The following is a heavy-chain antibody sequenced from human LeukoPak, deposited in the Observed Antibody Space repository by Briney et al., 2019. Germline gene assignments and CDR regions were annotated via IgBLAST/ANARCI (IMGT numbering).Heavy chain of an antibody. D-gene: IGHD3-22*01. CDR1: GYTLTELS. CDR2: FDPEDGET. J-gene: IGHJ4*02. Sequence: ASVKVSCKVSGYTLTELSMHWVRQAPGKGLEWMGGFDPEDGETIYAQKFQGRVTMTEDTSTDTAYMELSSLRSEDTAVYYCATGPRGYYDSGGDVTHLDYWGQGTLVTVSS. V-gene: IGHV1-24*01. CDR3: ATGPRGYYDSGGDVTHLDY.